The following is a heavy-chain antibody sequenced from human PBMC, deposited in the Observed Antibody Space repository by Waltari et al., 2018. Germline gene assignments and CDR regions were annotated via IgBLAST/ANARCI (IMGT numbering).Heavy chain of an antibody. Sequence: QVQLVESGGGVVQPGGALRLSCAASGFTFSSYGMHWVRQAPGKGLEWVACIRYDGSNKYYADSVKGRFTISRDNSKNTLYLQMNSLRAEDTAVYYCAKDPMGLYSSSWYMGGQGTLVTVSS. V-gene: IGHV3-30*02. CDR1: GFTFSSYG. CDR3: AKDPMGLYSSSWYM. D-gene: IGHD6-13*01. J-gene: IGHJ4*02. CDR2: IRYDGSNK.